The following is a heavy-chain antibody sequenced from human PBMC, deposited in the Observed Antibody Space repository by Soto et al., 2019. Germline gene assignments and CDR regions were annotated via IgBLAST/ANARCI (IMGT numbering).Heavy chain of an antibody. CDR3: ARWNLVGPTIDAFDL. CDR2: IWYDGSNK. J-gene: IGHJ3*01. CDR1: GFTFSSNG. V-gene: IGHV3-33*01. Sequence: QVQLVESGGGVVQPGRSLRLSCAASGFTFSSNGMHWVRQAPGKGLEWVAIIWYDGSNKYYADSVKGRFTISRDNSKNTLYLQMNSLGAEDTAMYYCARWNLVGPTIDAFDLWGQGTMVTVSS. D-gene: IGHD1-26*01.